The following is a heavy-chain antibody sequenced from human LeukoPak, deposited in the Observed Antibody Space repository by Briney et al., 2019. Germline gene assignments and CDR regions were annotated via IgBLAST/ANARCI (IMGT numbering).Heavy chain of an antibody. J-gene: IGHJ4*02. Sequence: SCKASGDTFTSYYMHWVRQAPGKGLEWVTFIRYDGGNKYYADSVKGRFTISRDNSKNTLYLQMNSLRADDTAVYYCARGGVYSTSAVDYWGQGTLVTVSS. V-gene: IGHV3-30*02. CDR1: GDTFTSYY. CDR2: IRYDGGNK. CDR3: ARGGVYSTSAVDY. D-gene: IGHD6-6*01.